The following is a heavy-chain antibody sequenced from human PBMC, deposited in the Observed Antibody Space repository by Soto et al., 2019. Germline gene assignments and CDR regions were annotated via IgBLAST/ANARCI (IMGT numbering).Heavy chain of an antibody. J-gene: IGHJ2*01. CDR1: GFTFSSYA. CDR3: VKDLGRAAGVWYFDL. CDR2: ISSNGGST. V-gene: IGHV3-64D*06. Sequence: PGGSLRLPCSASGFTFSSYAMHWVRQSPGKGLEYVSAISSNGGSTYYADSVKGRFTISRDNSKNTLYLQMSSLRAEDTAVYYCVKDLGRAAGVWYFDLWGRGTLVTVSS. D-gene: IGHD2-15*01.